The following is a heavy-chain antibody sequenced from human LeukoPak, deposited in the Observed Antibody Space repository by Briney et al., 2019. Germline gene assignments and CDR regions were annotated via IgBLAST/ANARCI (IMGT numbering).Heavy chain of an antibody. V-gene: IGHV4-39*07. CDR2: IYYSGST. Sequence: SETLSLTCTVSGGSISSSSYYWGWIRQPPGKGLEWIGSIYYSGSTYYNPSLKSRVTISVDTSKNQFSLKLSSVTAADTAVYYCARAEEGGFDYWGQGTLVTVSS. J-gene: IGHJ4*02. CDR1: GGSISSSSYY. CDR3: ARAEEGGFDY. D-gene: IGHD1-14*01.